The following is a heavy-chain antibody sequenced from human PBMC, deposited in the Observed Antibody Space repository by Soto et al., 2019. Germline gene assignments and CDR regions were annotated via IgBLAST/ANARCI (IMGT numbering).Heavy chain of an antibody. J-gene: IGHJ5*02. CDR1: GFSLSDHY. V-gene: IGHV3-11*06. CDR3: PRGAHHSSWLQWFDA. Sequence: PWGSLLLSCSASGFSLSDHYMNWIRQAPGMGLEWISYVSSARNYTNYADSVKGRFAISRDNAKNSVYLQMSSLRGEDTAMYYCPRGAHHSSWLQWFDAWGRGTLVTVSS. D-gene: IGHD6-13*01. CDR2: VSSARNYT.